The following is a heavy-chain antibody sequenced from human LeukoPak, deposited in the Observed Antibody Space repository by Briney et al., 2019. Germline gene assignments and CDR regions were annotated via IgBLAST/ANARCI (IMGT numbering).Heavy chain of an antibody. CDR1: GFTFSSYA. V-gene: IGHV3-30*18. Sequence: GGSLRLSCAASGFTFSSYAMSWVRQAPGKGPECVAVVSFDGRKTYYAGFAEGRFTISRDDSNNMAYLQMNSLRTEDTAVYHCVKRGGGDHGLDVWGQGTTVVVS. CDR3: VKRGGGDHGLDV. CDR2: VSFDGRKT. J-gene: IGHJ6*02. D-gene: IGHD2-21*02.